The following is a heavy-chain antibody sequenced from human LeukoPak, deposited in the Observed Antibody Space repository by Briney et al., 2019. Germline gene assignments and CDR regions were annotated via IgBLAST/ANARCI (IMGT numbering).Heavy chain of an antibody. D-gene: IGHD6-19*01. CDR3: ARHAGRLGSGWYYFDH. J-gene: IGHJ4*02. CDR2: IYYSGST. Sequence: SETLSLTCTVSGGSISSYYWSWIRQPPGKGLEWIGYIYYSGSTNYNPSLKSRVTISVDTSKNQFSLKLSSVTAADTAVYYCARHAGRLGSGWYYFDHWGQGTLVTVSS. CDR1: GGSISSYY. V-gene: IGHV4-59*08.